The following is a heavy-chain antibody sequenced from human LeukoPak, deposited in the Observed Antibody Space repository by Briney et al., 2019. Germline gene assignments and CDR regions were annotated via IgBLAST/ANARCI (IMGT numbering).Heavy chain of an antibody. V-gene: IGHV4-39*01. Sequence: PSETLSLTCTVSGGSISSSSYYWGWIRQPPGGGLEWIGSIYYSGSTYYNPSLKSRVTISVDTSKNQFSLKLSSVTAADTAVYYCARLEMANDAFDIWGQGTMVTVSS. CDR1: GGSISSSSYY. CDR3: ARLEMANDAFDI. J-gene: IGHJ3*02. D-gene: IGHD5-24*01. CDR2: IYYSGST.